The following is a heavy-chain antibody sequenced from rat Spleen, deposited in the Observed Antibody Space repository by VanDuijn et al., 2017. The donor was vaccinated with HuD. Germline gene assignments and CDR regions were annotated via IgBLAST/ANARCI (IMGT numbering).Heavy chain of an antibody. D-gene: IGHD1-9*01. Sequence: EVQLVESGGGLVQPGGSLKLSCAVSGFTFNSYDMAWVRQAPTKGLEWVASISPSGGFTYYRDSVKGRFTISRDNAKSTLSLQMDRLRSEDTATYYCARRHYGYTDYFDYWGQGVMVTVSS. CDR2: ISPSGGFT. J-gene: IGHJ2*01. CDR1: GFTFNSYD. CDR3: ARRHYGYTDYFDY. V-gene: IGHV5-25*01.